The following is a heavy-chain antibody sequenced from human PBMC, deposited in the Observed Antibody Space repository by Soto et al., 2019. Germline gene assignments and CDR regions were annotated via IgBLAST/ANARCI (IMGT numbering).Heavy chain of an antibody. CDR3: AKDDILEWSPMDV. CDR1: GFTFSSYG. V-gene: IGHV3-23*01. J-gene: IGHJ6*03. CDR2: ISGSGGST. Sequence: GGSLRLSCAASGFTFSSYGMHWVRQAPGKGLEWVSAISGSGGSTYYADSVKGRFTISRDNSKNTLYLQMNSLRAEDTAVYYCAKDDILEWSPMDVWGKGTTVTVSS. D-gene: IGHD3-3*01.